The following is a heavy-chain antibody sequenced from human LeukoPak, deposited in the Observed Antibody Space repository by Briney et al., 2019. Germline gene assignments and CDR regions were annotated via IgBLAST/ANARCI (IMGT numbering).Heavy chain of an antibody. V-gene: IGHV1-2*02. CDR3: ARQDGKYGDYVSDYYYGMDV. D-gene: IGHD4-17*01. CDR1: GYTFTSYG. J-gene: IGHJ6*02. Sequence: ASVKVSCKASGYTFTSYGISWVRQAPGQGLEWMGWMTPNSGGTKYAQRFQGRVTMTRDTSISTAYMELSGLRSDDTAVYYCARQDGKYGDYVSDYYYGMDVWGQGTTVTVSS. CDR2: MTPNSGGT.